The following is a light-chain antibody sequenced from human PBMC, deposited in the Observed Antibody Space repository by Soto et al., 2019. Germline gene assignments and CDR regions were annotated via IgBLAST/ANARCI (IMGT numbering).Light chain of an antibody. CDR2: RAS. CDR3: QQYTNWPSWT. Sequence: EKVMTQSPATLSMSPGERATLSCRASQSVGSFLAWYQQKPGQAPRLLIYRASTRATGIPARFSGSGSGTEFTLTISSLHSEDFAVYYCQQYTNWPSWTFGQGTKVE. V-gene: IGKV3-15*01. CDR1: QSVGSF. J-gene: IGKJ1*01.